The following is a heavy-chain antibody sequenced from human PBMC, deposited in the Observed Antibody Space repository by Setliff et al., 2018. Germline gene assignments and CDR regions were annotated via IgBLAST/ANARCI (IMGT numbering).Heavy chain of an antibody. Sequence: SETLSLTCTVSGGSISNYYWSWIRQPPGKGLEWVGNIGHTGSINYNPSLKSRLTISRDTSKNQVSLKLNSVTATDTAVYYCARDLGHGGDSDYWGQGILVTVS. CDR3: ARDLGHGGDSDY. CDR2: IGHTGSI. V-gene: IGHV4-59*12. D-gene: IGHD2-21*02. CDR1: GGSISNYY. J-gene: IGHJ4*02.